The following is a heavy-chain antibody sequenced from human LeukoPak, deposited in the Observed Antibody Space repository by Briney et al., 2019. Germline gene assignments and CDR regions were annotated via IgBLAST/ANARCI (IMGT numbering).Heavy chain of an antibody. Sequence: GASVKVSCKASGYTLTGYYMHWVRQAPGQGLEWMGWINPTSGDTNYLQKFQGRVIMTRDTSISTAYMELSRVRSDDTAVYYCARGDGDGPARRAFDIWGQGTMVTVSS. D-gene: IGHD7-27*01. J-gene: IGHJ3*02. V-gene: IGHV1-2*02. CDR3: ARGDGDGPARRAFDI. CDR2: INPTSGDT. CDR1: GYTLTGYY.